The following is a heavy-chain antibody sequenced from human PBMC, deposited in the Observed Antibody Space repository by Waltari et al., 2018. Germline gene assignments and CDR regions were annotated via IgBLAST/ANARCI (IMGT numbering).Heavy chain of an antibody. CDR1: GKPFTSYY. Sequence: QVQLVQSGAEVKKPGASVKVSCKASGKPFTSYYVHWVRQAPGQGLEWMGRINPRGGTTTYAQQFQGRVTMTGDTSTSRVYMELSSLRSEDTAVYYCAIYSSGWYPWGQGTLVTVSS. J-gene: IGHJ5*02. CDR3: AIYSSGWYP. CDR2: INPRGGTT. D-gene: IGHD6-19*01. V-gene: IGHV1-46*01.